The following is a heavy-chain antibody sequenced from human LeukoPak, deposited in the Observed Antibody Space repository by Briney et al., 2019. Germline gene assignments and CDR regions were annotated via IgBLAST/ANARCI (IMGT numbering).Heavy chain of an antibody. CDR2: INHSGST. J-gene: IGHJ3*02. CDR3: ARHFYSDHWIWSFDI. V-gene: IGHV4-34*01. Sequence: SETLSLTCEVYGGSFSGYYWSWIRQPPGKGLEWIGEINHSGSTNYNPSLKSRVTISVDTSNDQVTLNLTSVTAADTAVYYCARHFYSDHWIWSFDILGQGTMVTISS. CDR1: GGSFSGYY. D-gene: IGHD5-18*01.